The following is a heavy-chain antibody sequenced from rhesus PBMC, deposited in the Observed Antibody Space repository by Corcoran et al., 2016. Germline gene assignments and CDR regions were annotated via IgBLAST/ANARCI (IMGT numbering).Heavy chain of an antibody. CDR1: GGSISSSNW. CDR3: ARRRGSSWYYFDY. D-gene: IGHD6-13*01. Sequence: QVQLQESGPAVVKPSETLSLTCAVSGGSISSSNWWSWIRQSPGKGLEWIGGMYGSSGITEYNPSLKRRVTSSIDTSKNQFSLKLSSVTAADTAGYYCARRRGSSWYYFDYWGQGVLVTVSS. CDR2: MYGSSGIT. J-gene: IGHJ4*01. V-gene: IGHV4-93*02.